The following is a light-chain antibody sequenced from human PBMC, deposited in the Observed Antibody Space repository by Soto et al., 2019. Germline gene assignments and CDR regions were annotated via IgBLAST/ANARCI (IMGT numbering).Light chain of an antibody. CDR1: QSVSSSY. J-gene: IGKJ3*01. CDR2: GAS. V-gene: IGKV3-20*01. CDR3: QQYGSSSI. Sequence: EIVLTQSPGTLSLSPGERATLFCRASQSVSSSYLAWYQQKPGQAPRLLIYGASSRATGIPDRVSGRGSGTDFTLTISRLEPEDFAVYYCQQYGSSSIFGPGPKVDIK.